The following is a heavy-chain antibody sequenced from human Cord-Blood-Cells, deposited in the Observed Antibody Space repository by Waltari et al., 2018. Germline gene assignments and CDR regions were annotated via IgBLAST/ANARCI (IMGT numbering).Heavy chain of an antibody. Sequence: QVQLQESGPGLVKPSQTLSLTCPFSGGSLSSGSYYWRWLRQPAGKGLEWIGYIYTSGSTNYNPSLKSRVTISVDTSKNQFSLKLSSVTAADTAVYYCARPTSSSSWYFDLWGRGTLVTVSS. CDR1: GGSLSSGSYY. V-gene: IGHV4-61*09. J-gene: IGHJ2*01. D-gene: IGHD6-6*01. CDR2: IYTSGST. CDR3: ARPTSSSSWYFDL.